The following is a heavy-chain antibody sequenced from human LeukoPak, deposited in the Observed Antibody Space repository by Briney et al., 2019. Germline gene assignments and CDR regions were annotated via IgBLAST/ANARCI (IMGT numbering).Heavy chain of an antibody. CDR1: GYTFTGYY. J-gene: IGHJ6*03. CDR3: ASGIEPINLYCMDV. D-gene: IGHD1-14*01. Sequence: ASVKVSCKASGYTFTGYYMHWVRQAPGQGLEWMGWINPNSGSTNYAQKFQGRVTMTRDTSISTAYMELSRLRSDDTAVYYYASGIEPINLYCMDVWGKGTTVTVSS. V-gene: IGHV1-2*02. CDR2: INPNSGST.